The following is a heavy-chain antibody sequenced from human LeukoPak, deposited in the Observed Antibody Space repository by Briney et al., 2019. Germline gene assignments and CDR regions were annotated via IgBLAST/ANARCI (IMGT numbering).Heavy chain of an antibody. J-gene: IGHJ4*02. V-gene: IGHV1-24*01. CDR1: GFTLTELS. Sequence: GASVKVSCRVSGFTLTELSIYWVRQAPGKGLEWMGGFDPEDGTPMSAQKFQGRVTMTEDTSTDTAYMELSSLRSEDTAVYYCASRGAARLGYWGQGTLVTVSS. CDR2: FDPEDGTP. CDR3: ASRGAARLGY. D-gene: IGHD6-6*01.